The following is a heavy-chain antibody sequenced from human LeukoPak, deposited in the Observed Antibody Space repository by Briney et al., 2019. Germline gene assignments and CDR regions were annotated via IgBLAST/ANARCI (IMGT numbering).Heavy chain of an antibody. D-gene: IGHD6-19*01. CDR3: ARGLTDSNGWYHLDQ. V-gene: IGHV1-2*02. J-gene: IGHJ4*02. CDR2: INPNSGGT. CDR1: GYTFTAYD. Sequence: ASVKDSCKASGYTFTAYDIHWVRQAPGQGLEWMGSINPNSGGTNYAQKVQGRVTMTRDTSISTASMELISLTSDDTAFYYCARGLTDSNGWYHLDQWGQGTLLTVSS.